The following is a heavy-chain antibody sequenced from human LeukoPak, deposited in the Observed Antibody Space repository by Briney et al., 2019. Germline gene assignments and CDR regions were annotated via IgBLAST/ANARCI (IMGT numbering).Heavy chain of an antibody. Sequence: GGSLRLSCAASGFTFSSYAMSWVRQAPGKGLEWVSCISGSGGNTYYAHSVQGRFTITRDNSKNTPYLQLSSLRAEDTAVYYCAKAQGYSYGYHWFDPGGQGTLVTVSS. D-gene: IGHD5-18*01. CDR2: ISGSGGNT. CDR1: GFTFSSYA. J-gene: IGHJ5*02. V-gene: IGHV3-23*01. CDR3: AKAQGYSYGYHWFDP.